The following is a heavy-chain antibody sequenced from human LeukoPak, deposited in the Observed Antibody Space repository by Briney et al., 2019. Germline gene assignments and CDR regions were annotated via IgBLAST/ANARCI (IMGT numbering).Heavy chain of an antibody. CDR2: IGTTGDT. CDR1: GFTFSNYD. Sequence: GGSLRLSCAASGFTFSNYDMHWVRQATGKGLEWVSGIGTTGDTYYPASVKGRFTISRENPKNSLYLQMNSPGDGDTAVYYCARGDILTDYSFDPWGQGTLVIVSS. J-gene: IGHJ5*02. CDR3: ARGDILTDYSFDP. D-gene: IGHD3-9*01. V-gene: IGHV3-13*04.